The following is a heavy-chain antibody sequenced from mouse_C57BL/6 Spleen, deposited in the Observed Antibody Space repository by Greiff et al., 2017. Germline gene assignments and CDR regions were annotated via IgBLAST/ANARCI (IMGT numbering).Heavy chain of an antibody. D-gene: IGHD1-1*01. V-gene: IGHV6-3*01. Sequence: EVKVEESGGGLVQPGGSMKLSCVASGFTFSNYWMNWVRQSPEKGLEWVAQIRLKSDNYATHYAESVKGRFTISRDDSKSSVYLQMNNLRAEDTGIYYCTGGYGSSGYYFDYWGQGTTLTVSS. CDR3: TGGYGSSGYYFDY. CDR2: IRLKSDNYAT. CDR1: GFTFSNYW. J-gene: IGHJ2*01.